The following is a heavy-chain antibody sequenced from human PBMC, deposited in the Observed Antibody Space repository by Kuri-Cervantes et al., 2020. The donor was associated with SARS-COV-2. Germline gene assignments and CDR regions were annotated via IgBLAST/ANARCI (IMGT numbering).Heavy chain of an antibody. V-gene: IGHV1-46*01. CDR1: GYTFTSYY. Sequence: ASVKVSCKASGYTFTSYYMHWVRQAPGQGLEWMGIINPSGGSTSYAQKLQGRVTMTTDTSTSTAYMELRSLRSDDTAVYYCARLRFLEWYPTYNWFDPWGQGTLVTVSS. J-gene: IGHJ5*02. CDR2: INPSGGST. D-gene: IGHD3-3*01. CDR3: ARLRFLEWYPTYNWFDP.